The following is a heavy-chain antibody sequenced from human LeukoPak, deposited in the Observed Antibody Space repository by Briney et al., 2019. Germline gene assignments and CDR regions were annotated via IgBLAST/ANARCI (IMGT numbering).Heavy chain of an antibody. Sequence: SETLSLTCTVSGGSISSYYWSWIRQSPGKGLEWIGYIYYSGSTNYNPSLRSRVTISVNTSKNQFSLKLSSVTAADTAVYYCARHVGALDGFDIWGQGTMVTVSS. D-gene: IGHD1-26*01. CDR2: IYYSGST. CDR1: GGSISSYY. CDR3: ARHVGALDGFDI. V-gene: IGHV4-59*08. J-gene: IGHJ3*02.